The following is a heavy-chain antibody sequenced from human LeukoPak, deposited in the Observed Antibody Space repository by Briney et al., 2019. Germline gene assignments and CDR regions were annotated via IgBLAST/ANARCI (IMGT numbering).Heavy chain of an antibody. Sequence: SETLSLTCTVSGGSIRGYYWSWIRQPPGKGLEWIGYIYYSGGTTYNPSLKSRVTMSVDTSKNQFSLKLSSVTAADTAVYYCARGYAYGDTGSFDYWGQGALVTVSS. J-gene: IGHJ4*02. CDR2: IYYSGGT. CDR1: GGSIRGYY. CDR3: ARGYAYGDTGSFDY. D-gene: IGHD4-17*01. V-gene: IGHV4-59*01.